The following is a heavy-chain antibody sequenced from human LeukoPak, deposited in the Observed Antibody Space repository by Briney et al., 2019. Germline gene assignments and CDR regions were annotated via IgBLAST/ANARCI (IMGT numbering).Heavy chain of an antibody. CDR1: SGSVTSGPYY. CDR3: AQGYRYGRFDY. D-gene: IGHD5-18*01. Sequence: PSETLSLTCTVSSGSVTSGPYYWSWIRQPPGKGLEWIGYIYYSGSTRYNPSLKSRVTISVDTSKNQFSLNLSSVTAANTAVYYCAQGYRYGRFDYWGQGTLVTVSS. J-gene: IGHJ4*02. CDR2: IYYSGST. V-gene: IGHV4-61*01.